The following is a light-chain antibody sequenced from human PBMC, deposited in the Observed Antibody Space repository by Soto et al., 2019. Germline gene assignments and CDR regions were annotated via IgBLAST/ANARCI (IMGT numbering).Light chain of an antibody. Sequence: DVVLTQSPLSLPVTLGQPASISCRSTKTLVYTNPDTYLNWLHQRPGQSPRRLIYKVSNRDSGVPDRFSGSGSGTDFTLRISKVEAEDVGIYYCMQGTHWPPLYTFGQGTKLEI. CDR1: KTLVYTNPDTY. CDR2: KVS. CDR3: MQGTHWPPLYT. V-gene: IGKV2-30*01. J-gene: IGKJ2*01.